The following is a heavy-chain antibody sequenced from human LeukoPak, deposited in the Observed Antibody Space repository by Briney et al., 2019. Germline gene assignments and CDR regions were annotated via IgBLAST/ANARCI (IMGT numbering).Heavy chain of an antibody. CDR1: GYTFAGYY. V-gene: IGHV1-2*02. CDR3: ARVHYGSGANWFDP. CDR2: INPNSGGT. J-gene: IGHJ5*02. Sequence: EASVKVSCKASGYTFAGYYMHWVRQAPGQGLEWMGWINPNSGGTNYAQKFQGRVTMTRDTSISTAYMELSRLRSDDTAVYYCARVHYGSGANWFDPWGQGTLVTVSS. D-gene: IGHD3-10*01.